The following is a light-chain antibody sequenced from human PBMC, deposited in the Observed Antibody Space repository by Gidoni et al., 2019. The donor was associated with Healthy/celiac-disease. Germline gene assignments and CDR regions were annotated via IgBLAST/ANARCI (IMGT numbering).Light chain of an antibody. CDR3: SSYTSSSTLG. V-gene: IGLV2-14*01. CDR1: SSDVGGYNY. Sequence: QSALTQPASVSGSPGPSITISCTGTSSDVGGYNYVSWYQQHPGKAPKLMIYEVSNRPSGVSNRFSGSKSGNTASLTISGLQAEDEADYYCSSYTSSSTLGFGTGTKVTVL. J-gene: IGLJ1*01. CDR2: EVS.